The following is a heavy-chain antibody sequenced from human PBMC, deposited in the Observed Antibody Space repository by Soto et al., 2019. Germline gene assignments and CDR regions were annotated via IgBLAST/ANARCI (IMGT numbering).Heavy chain of an antibody. J-gene: IGHJ3*02. CDR1: GYTFTSYY. CDR2: INPSGGST. V-gene: IGHV1-46*01. Sequence: GASVKVSCKASGYTFTSYYMHWVRQAPGQGLEWMGIINPSGGSTSYAQKFQGRVTMTRDTSTSTAYMELSSLRSEDTAVYYCGVVVVAGGAFDIWGQGTMVT. CDR3: GVVVVAGGAFDI. D-gene: IGHD2-15*01.